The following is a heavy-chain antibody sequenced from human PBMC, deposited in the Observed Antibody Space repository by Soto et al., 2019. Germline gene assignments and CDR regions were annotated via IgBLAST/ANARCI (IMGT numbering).Heavy chain of an antibody. J-gene: IGHJ4*02. CDR2: IRSNTYGGTT. V-gene: IGHV3-49*03. Sequence: PGGSLRLSCTTSGFTFGDYAMSWFRQAPGKGLEWIGYIRSNTYGGTTEYAASVKGRFTISRDDSKRVAHLQMNSLETEDTAVYFCARRKYLDYWGQRTLVTVSS. D-gene: IGHD6-6*01. CDR1: GFTFGDYA. CDR3: ARRKYLDY.